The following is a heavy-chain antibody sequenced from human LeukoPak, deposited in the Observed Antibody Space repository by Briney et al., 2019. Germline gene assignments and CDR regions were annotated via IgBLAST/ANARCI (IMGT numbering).Heavy chain of an antibody. J-gene: IGHJ6*02. V-gene: IGHV1-46*01. CDR2: INPSGGST. CDR3: ARTLPAAGRSYYYGMDV. CDR1: GYTFTSYY. Sequence: ASVKVSCKAPGYTFTSYYMHWVRQAPGQGLEWMGIINPSGGSTSYAQKFQGRVTMTRDTSTSTVYMELSSLRSEDTAVYYCARTLPAAGRSYYYGMDVWGQGTTVTVSS. D-gene: IGHD2-2*01.